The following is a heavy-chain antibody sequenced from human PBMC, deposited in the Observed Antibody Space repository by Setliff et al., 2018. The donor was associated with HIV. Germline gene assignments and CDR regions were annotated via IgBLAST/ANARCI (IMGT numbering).Heavy chain of an antibody. CDR3: ARRRGQKATGWYYFDF. V-gene: IGHV4-39*01. J-gene: IGHJ4*02. Sequence: TLSLTCSVSGGPITSNTYFWDWIRQAPGKGLEWIGSIYHSGNTYYNPSLKSRVSISVDTSKGQFSLKLTSVTAGDSALYYCARRRGQKATGWYYFDFWGQGALVTVSS. CDR2: IYHSGNT. CDR1: GGPITSNTYF. D-gene: IGHD6-19*01.